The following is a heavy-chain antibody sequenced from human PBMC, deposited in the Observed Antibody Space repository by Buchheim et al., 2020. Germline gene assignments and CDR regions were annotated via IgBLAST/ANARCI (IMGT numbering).Heavy chain of an antibody. Sequence: QVQLVESGGGVVQPGRSLRLSCAASGFTFSSYGMHWVRQAPGKGLEWVAVTSYDGSDKHYADSVKGRFTVSRDNSKNTLYLQMNSLRAEDTAVYYCAKSADSVEVITTYWFDPWGQGTL. CDR1: GFTFSSYG. CDR2: TSYDGSDK. V-gene: IGHV3-30*18. D-gene: IGHD3-22*01. J-gene: IGHJ5*02. CDR3: AKSADSVEVITTYWFDP.